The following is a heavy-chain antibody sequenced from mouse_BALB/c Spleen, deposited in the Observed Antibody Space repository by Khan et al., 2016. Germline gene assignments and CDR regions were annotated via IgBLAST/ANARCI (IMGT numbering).Heavy chain of an antibody. V-gene: IGHV6-3*02. CDR1: GFTFSSYW. D-gene: IGHD2-2*01. CDR2: IRLKSENYAT. Sequence: EVKLEVSGGGLVQPGGSMKLSCVASGFTFSSYWMSWVRQSPEKGLEWVAQIRLKSENYATHYAESVRGIFTISRDDSKSRLYLQMNSLRVEATGIYYCTVGYGLGAIGYWGQGTSVTVSS. CDR3: TVGYGLGAIGY. J-gene: IGHJ4*01.